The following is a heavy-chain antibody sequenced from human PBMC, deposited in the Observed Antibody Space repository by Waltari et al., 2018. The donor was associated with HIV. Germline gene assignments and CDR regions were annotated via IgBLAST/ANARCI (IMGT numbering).Heavy chain of an antibody. CDR3: VRGAPFDY. Sequence: EEQWVESGGGLVQPGGSLRLSCAASGFTLSSFWMHWVRQVPGKGLVWVSRINSDGSDTSTADSVKGRFTIFRDNARNTLYLQMHSLRAEDTALYYCVRGAPFDYWGQGALVAVSS. CDR1: GFTLSSFW. CDR2: INSDGSDT. V-gene: IGHV3-74*01. J-gene: IGHJ4*02.